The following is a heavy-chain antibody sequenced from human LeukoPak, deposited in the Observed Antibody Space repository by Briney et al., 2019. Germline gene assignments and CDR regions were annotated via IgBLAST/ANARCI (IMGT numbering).Heavy chain of an antibody. CDR1: GFTFSSYS. Sequence: PGGSLRLPCAASGFTFSSYSMMWVRQAPGKGLEWVSYISSSSTTIHYADSVKGRFTISRDNAKNSVYLQMNSLRAEDTAVYYCARGQYVDIVAAFDYWGQGTLVTVSS. CDR3: ARGQYVDIVAAFDY. V-gene: IGHV3-48*01. J-gene: IGHJ4*02. D-gene: IGHD5-12*01. CDR2: ISSSSTTI.